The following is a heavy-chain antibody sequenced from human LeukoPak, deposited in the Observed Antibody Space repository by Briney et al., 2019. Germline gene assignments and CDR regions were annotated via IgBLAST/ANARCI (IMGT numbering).Heavy chain of an antibody. D-gene: IGHD5-18*01. V-gene: IGHV3-33*08. CDR2: IRDDGSKK. CDR3: ARTGDTERFDY. J-gene: IGHJ4*02. CDR1: GFTFSNYG. Sequence: PGGSLRLSCAASGFTFSNYGVHWVRPAPGKGLEWVALIRDDGSKKDYADSVKGRFTISRDNSKNPLHLQMNSLRAEDTAVYCCARTGDTERFDYWGQGTLVSVSS.